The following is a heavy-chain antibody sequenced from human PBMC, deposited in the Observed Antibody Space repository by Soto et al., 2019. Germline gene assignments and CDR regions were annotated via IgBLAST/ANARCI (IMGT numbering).Heavy chain of an antibody. CDR1: GFTVSSNY. CDR2: IYSGGST. D-gene: IGHD3-9*01. Sequence: PGGSLRLSCAASGFTVSSNYMSWVRQAPGKGLEWVSVIYSGGSTYYADAVKGRFTISRDNSKNTLYLQMNSLRAEDTAVYYCAKVVIAAPLRYFDWLLSPIDYWGQGTLVTVSS. V-gene: IGHV3-53*01. J-gene: IGHJ4*02. CDR3: AKVVIAAPLRYFDWLLSPIDY.